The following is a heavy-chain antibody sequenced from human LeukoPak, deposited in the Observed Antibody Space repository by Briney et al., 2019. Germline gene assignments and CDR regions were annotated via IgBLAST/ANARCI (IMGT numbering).Heavy chain of an antibody. J-gene: IGHJ6*02. CDR2: IYHNGNT. CDR3: ARHSDCSSTSCLKTKHYYYGMDV. V-gene: IGHV4-31*03. CDR1: GGSITGGGYY. Sequence: SETLSLTCTVSGGSITGGGYYWSWLRQRPGKGLDWIVYIYHNGNTYYNPSLKSRVTISLYTSKNQFSLKLRSVTAADTAVYYCARHSDCSSTSCLKTKHYYYGMDVWGQGTTVTVSS. D-gene: IGHD2-2*01.